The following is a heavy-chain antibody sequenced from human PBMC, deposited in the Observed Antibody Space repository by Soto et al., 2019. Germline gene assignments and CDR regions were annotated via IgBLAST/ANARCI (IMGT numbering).Heavy chain of an antibody. CDR1: GGTFSSYA. CDR2: IIPIFGTA. CDR3: ARDEYGDGEYYYYGMDV. J-gene: IGHJ6*02. V-gene: IGHV1-69*01. D-gene: IGHD4-17*01. Sequence: QVQLVQSGAEVKKPGSSVKVSCKASGGTFSSYAISWVRQAPGQGLEWMGGIIPIFGTANYAQKFQGRVTITADESTSTAYRELSRLRSEDTAVYYCARDEYGDGEYYYYGMDVWVQGTTVTVSS.